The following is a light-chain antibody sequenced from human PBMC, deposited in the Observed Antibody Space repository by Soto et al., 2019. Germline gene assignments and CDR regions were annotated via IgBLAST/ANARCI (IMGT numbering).Light chain of an antibody. CDR1: QSVHSN. CDR3: QQYDDWPPFT. CDR2: GAS. Sequence: EVVMTQTPATQSVSPGEGATLSCRASQSVHSNLAWYQQKPGQAPRLLIFGASTRATDIPARFSGSGSGTEFTLTISSLQSEDFAVYYCQQYDDWPPFTFGQGTKLEIK. J-gene: IGKJ2*01. V-gene: IGKV3-15*01.